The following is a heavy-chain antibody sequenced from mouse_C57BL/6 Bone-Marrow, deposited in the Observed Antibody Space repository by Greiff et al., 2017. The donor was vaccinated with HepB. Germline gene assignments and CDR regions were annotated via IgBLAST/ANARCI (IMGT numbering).Heavy chain of an antibody. Sequence: QVQLQQSGPGLVQPSQSLSITCTVSGFSLTSYGVHWVRQSPGKGLEWLGVIWSGGSTDYNAACISRLSISKDNSKSQVFFTMNSLQADDTAIYYCARMLRLRGYFDYGGQGTTLTVSS. V-gene: IGHV2-2*01. CDR1: GFSLTSYG. J-gene: IGHJ2*01. D-gene: IGHD2-4*01. CDR2: IWSGGST. CDR3: ARMLRLRGYFDY.